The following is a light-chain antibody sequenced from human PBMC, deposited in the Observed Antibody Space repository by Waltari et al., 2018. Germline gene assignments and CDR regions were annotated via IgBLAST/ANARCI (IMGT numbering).Light chain of an antibody. CDR1: SSDVGTYNS. J-gene: IGLJ3*02. V-gene: IGLV2-14*03. Sequence: QSALTQPASVSGSPGQSITISCTGTSSDVGTYNSVSWYQDHPGQGPKVIIYDVSDGPSGVSARFSGSKSGNTASLTISGLQAEDETDYYCSSQSSDDVVLFGGGTKVTVL. CDR3: SSQSSDDVVL. CDR2: DVS.